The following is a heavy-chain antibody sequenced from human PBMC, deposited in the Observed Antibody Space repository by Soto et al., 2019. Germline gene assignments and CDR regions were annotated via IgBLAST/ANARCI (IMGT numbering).Heavy chain of an antibody. CDR1: GGTLSSYA. J-gene: IGHJ4*02. V-gene: IGHV1-69*06. CDR3: ARGYDYVWGSYLPY. CDR2: IIPIFGTA. D-gene: IGHD3-16*01. Sequence: SVKVSCKASGGTLSSYAISWVRQAPGQGLEWMGGIIPIFGTANYAQKFQGRVTITADKSTSTAYMELSSLRSEDTAVYYCARGYDYVWGSYLPYWGQGTLVTVSS.